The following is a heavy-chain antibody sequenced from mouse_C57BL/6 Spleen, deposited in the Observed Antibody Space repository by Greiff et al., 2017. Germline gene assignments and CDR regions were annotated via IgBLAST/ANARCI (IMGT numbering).Heavy chain of an antibody. D-gene: IGHD1-1*01. CDR2: INPKDGGT. Sequence: EVQLQQSGPELVKPGASVKISCKASGYTFTDYYMNWVKQSHGKSLEWIGEINPKDGGTSYNQKFKGKATLTVDKSSSTAYMELRSLTSEDSAVYYCARKGSSYDAMDYWGQGTSVTVSS. V-gene: IGHV1-26*01. CDR3: ARKGSSYDAMDY. CDR1: GYTFTDYY. J-gene: IGHJ4*01.